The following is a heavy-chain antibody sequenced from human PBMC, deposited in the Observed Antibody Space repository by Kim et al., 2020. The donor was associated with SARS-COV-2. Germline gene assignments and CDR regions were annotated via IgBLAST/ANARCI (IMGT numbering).Heavy chain of an antibody. J-gene: IGHJ5*02. CDR3: VRGRGWLDT. CDR1: GFTYIGYW. V-gene: IGHV3-7*04. Sequence: GGSLRLSCEASGFTYIGYWISWVRQAPGKGLEWVANIHPDESQRNVVDSGKGRFTISRDNSKRSIYLQMNSLRVEDTAIYYCVRGRGWLDTWGPGTLVTVFS. CDR2: IHPDESQR.